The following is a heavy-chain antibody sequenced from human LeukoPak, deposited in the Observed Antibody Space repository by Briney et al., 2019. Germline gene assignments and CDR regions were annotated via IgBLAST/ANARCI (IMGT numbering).Heavy chain of an antibody. V-gene: IGHV4-34*01. CDR3: ARIGDTAMVFDY. D-gene: IGHD5-18*01. CDR2: INHSGST. CDR1: GGSFSGYY. J-gene: IGHJ4*02. Sequence: PSETLSLTCAVYGGSFSGYYWSWIRQPPGKGLEWIGEINHSGSTNYNPSLKSRVTISVDTSKNQFSLKLSSVTAADTAVYYCARIGDTAMVFDYWGQGTLVTVSS.